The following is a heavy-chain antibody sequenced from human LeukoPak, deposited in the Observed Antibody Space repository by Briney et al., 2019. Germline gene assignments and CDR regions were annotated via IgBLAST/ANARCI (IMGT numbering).Heavy chain of an antibody. CDR1: GDSVSNGNYY. D-gene: IGHD4-11*01. Sequence: SETLSLTCIVSGDSVSNGNYYWSWLRQPPGEGLEWIGHIHYSGSTTYNPSLKSRVTISVDTSKNQFSLRLSSVTAADTAVYYCASVFGSNWYHFDYWGQGTLVTVSS. V-gene: IGHV4-61*01. CDR3: ASVFGSNWYHFDY. J-gene: IGHJ4*02. CDR2: IHYSGST.